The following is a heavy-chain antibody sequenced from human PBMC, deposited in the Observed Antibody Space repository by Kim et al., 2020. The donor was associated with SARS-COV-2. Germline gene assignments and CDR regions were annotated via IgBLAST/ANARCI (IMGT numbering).Heavy chain of an antibody. CDR3: AKGGGYYDILTGVDV. V-gene: IGHV3-43D*03. D-gene: IGHD3-9*01. Sequence: DSVKGRFTTSRDNSKNALYLQMNSLRAEDTAFYYCAKGGGYYDILTGVDVWGQGTTVTVSS. J-gene: IGHJ6*02.